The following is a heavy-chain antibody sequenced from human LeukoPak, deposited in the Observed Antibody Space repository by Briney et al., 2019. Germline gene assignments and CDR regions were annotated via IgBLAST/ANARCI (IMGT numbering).Heavy chain of an antibody. CDR2: MNPNSGNT. CDR3: ASTLRYFDWLSTIDYYYYGMDV. Sequence: ASVKVSCKASGYTFTRYDINWVRQATGQGLEWMGWMNPNSGNTGYAQKFQGRVTMTRNTSISTAYMELSSLRSEDTAVYYCASTLRYFDWLSTIDYYYYGMDVWGQATTVTVSS. V-gene: IGHV1-8*01. J-gene: IGHJ6*02. CDR1: GYTFTRYD. D-gene: IGHD3-9*01.